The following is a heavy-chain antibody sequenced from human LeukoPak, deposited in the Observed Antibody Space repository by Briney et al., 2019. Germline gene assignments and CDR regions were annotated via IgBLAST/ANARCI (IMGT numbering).Heavy chain of an antibody. D-gene: IGHD3-10*01. CDR1: GFTFGDYA. J-gene: IGHJ4*02. Sequence: GGSLRLSCPAYGFTFGDYAMSWVRQAPRKGLEWVGFIRSKAYGGTTEYAASVKGRFTISRDDSKSIAYLQMNSLKTEDTAVYYCTRDPVRFGELYLDYWGQGTLVTVSS. CDR2: IRSKAYGGTT. CDR3: TRDPVRFGELYLDY. V-gene: IGHV3-49*04.